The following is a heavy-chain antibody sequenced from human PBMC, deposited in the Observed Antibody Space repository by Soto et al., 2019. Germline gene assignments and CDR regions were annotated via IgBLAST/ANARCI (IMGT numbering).Heavy chain of an antibody. J-gene: IGHJ4*02. V-gene: IGHV1-18*01. D-gene: IGHD5-18*01. Sequence: ASVKVACNASGGTFSSYTISWVRQAPGQGLEWMGWISAYNGNTNYAQKLQGRVTMTTDTSTSTAYMELRSLRSDDTAVYYCARARDTAMAKGDYWGQGTLVTVS. CDR1: GGTFSSYT. CDR2: ISAYNGNT. CDR3: ARARDTAMAKGDY.